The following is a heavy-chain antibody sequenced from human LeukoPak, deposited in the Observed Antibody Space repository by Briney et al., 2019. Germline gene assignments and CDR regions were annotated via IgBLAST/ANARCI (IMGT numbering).Heavy chain of an antibody. V-gene: IGHV4-59*01. J-gene: IGHJ4*02. D-gene: IGHD5-18*01. CDR3: ASGGYSYGFSFDY. CDR2: IYYSGST. Sequence: PSETLSLTCTVSGGSISSYYWSWIRQPPGKGLEWIGYIYYSGSTNYNPSLKSRVTISVDTSKNQFSLKLSSVTAADTAVYYCASGGYSYGFSFDYWGQGTLVTVSS. CDR1: GGSISSYY.